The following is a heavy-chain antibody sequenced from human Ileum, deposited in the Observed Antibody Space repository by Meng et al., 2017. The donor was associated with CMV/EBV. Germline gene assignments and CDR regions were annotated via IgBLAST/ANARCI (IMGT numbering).Heavy chain of an antibody. V-gene: IGHV3-11*01. D-gene: IGHD6-6*01. CDR3: ARHLIAARAFDY. J-gene: IGHJ4*01. Sequence: GESLKISCAASGFTFSDYYMIWIHQSPGKGLEWISYMSGSGRAIYYADSVKGRATISRDNAKNSLFLRLNNLRGEDTGLYFCARHLIAARAFDYWGRGTLVTVSS. CDR2: MSGSGRAI. CDR1: GFTFSDYY.